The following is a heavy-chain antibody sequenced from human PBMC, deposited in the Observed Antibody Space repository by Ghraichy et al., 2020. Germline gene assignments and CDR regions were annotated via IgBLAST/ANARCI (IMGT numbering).Heavy chain of an antibody. D-gene: IGHD4-17*01. CDR3: AKGGSTVRFYYYNGMDV. CDR1: RFSFSSYA. V-gene: IGHV3-23*01. Sequence: GGSLRLSCAASRFSFSSYAMSWVRQAPGKGLEWVSGISSSGSRTYYADSVKGRFSISRDNSKSTLYLQMNSLRAEDMAVYYCAKGGSTVRFYYYNGMDVWGQGTTVTVSS. J-gene: IGHJ6*02. CDR2: ISSSGSRT.